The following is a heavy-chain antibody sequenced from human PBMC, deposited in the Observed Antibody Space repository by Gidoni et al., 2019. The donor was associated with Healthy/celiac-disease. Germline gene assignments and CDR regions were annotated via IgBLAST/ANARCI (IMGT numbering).Heavy chain of an antibody. Sequence: EVQLLESGGGLVQPGGSLRLSCAASGFTFSSYAMSWVRQAPGKGLEWVSAISGSGGSTYYADSVKGRFTISRDNSKNTLYLQMNSLRAEDTAVYYCAKTRVIFTMIPWAFDIWGQGTMVTVSS. V-gene: IGHV3-23*01. D-gene: IGHD3-22*01. CDR3: AKTRVIFTMIPWAFDI. J-gene: IGHJ3*02. CDR2: ISGSGGST. CDR1: GFTFSSYA.